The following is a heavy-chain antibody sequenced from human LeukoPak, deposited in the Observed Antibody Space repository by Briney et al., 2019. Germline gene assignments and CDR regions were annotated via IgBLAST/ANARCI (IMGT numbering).Heavy chain of an antibody. CDR1: GFTFSDYY. CDR2: ISSSGSTI. CDR3: ARVQPHYYDSSGYPPDY. D-gene: IGHD3-22*01. V-gene: IGHV3-11*01. Sequence: KPGGSLRLSCAASGFTFSDYYMSWIRQAPGKGLEWVSYISSSGSTIYYADSVKGRFTISRDNAKNSLYLQMNSLRAEDTAVYCCARVQPHYYDSSGYPPDYWGQGTLVTVSS. J-gene: IGHJ4*02.